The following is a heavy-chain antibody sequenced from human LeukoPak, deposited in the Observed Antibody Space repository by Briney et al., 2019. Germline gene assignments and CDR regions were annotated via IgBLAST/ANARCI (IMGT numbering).Heavy chain of an antibody. V-gene: IGHV4-30-2*03. CDR2: IYHSGST. D-gene: IGHD1-1*01. J-gene: IGHJ4*02. Sequence: SETLSLTCAVSGGSISSGGYSWSWIRQPPGKGLEWIGYIYHSGSTYYNPSLNSRATISRDTSKNQFSLQLNSVTAADTAVYYCVRHDGRSGGTMGAWDYWGQGSLVTVSS. CDR3: VRHDGRSGGTMGAWDY. CDR1: GGSISSGGYS.